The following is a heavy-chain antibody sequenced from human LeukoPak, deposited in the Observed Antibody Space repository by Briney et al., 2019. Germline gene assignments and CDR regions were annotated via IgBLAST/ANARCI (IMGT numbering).Heavy chain of an antibody. D-gene: IGHD2-2*02. Sequence: GGSLRLSCAASGFTFSSYAMSWVRQAPGKGLEGVSAISGSGGSTYYADSVKGRFTISRDNSKNTLYLQMNSLRAEDTAVYYCAKGYQLLYGNWFDPWGQGTLVTVSS. CDR2: ISGSGGST. V-gene: IGHV3-23*01. J-gene: IGHJ5*02. CDR3: AKGYQLLYGNWFDP. CDR1: GFTFSSYA.